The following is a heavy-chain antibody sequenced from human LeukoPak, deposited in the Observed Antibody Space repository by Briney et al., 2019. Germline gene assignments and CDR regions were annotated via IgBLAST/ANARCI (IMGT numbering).Heavy chain of an antibody. Sequence: GGSLRLSCAASGFTFSSYAMSWVRQASGKGLEWVSAISGSGGSTYYADSVKGRFTISRDNSKNTLYLQMNSLRAEDTAVYYCAKDLPGTVTTYLGWFDPWGQGTLVTVSS. CDR1: GFTFSSYA. J-gene: IGHJ5*02. CDR2: ISGSGGST. V-gene: IGHV3-23*01. CDR3: AKDLPGTVTTYLGWFDP. D-gene: IGHD4-17*01.